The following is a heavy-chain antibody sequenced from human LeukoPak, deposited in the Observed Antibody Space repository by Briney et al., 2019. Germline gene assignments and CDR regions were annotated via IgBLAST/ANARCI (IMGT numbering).Heavy chain of an antibody. CDR3: ARDPRYCSSTICPILKWFDP. CDR1: GFTFSSYG. Sequence: GGSLRLSCAASGFTFSSYGMHWVRQAPGKGLEWVAVISYDGSNNYYADSVKGRFTISRDNSKNTVYLQMNSLRAEDTAVYYCARDPRYCSSTICPILKWFDPWGQGTLVTVSS. D-gene: IGHD2-2*01. J-gene: IGHJ5*02. V-gene: IGHV3-30*03. CDR2: ISYDGSNN.